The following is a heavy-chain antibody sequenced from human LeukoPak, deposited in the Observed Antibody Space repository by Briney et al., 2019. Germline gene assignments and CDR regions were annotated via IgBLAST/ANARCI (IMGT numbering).Heavy chain of an antibody. D-gene: IGHD2-2*01. V-gene: IGHV4-61*01. CDR3: ASQMAGTSSQY. CDR2: IYNSGGT. Sequence: SETLSLTCTVSGDSMSSDSMSSYYWSWIRQPPGKGLEWIGYIYNSGGTRYNPSLKSRVTISIDTSKNQFSLKLTSVTAADAAVYYCASQMAGTSSQYWGQGTLVTVSS. J-gene: IGHJ4*02. CDR1: GDSMSSDSMSSYY.